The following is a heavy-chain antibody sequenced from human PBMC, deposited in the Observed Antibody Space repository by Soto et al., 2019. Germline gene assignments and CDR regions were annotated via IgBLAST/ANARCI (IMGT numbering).Heavy chain of an antibody. Sequence: TLSLTRTIFGSSFYNNFWGWIWQPPGKGLEWIGYVYFDGHTDYNPSLESRVTIAVDTSKNQFSLRLTSVIAAVTAVYYCARTYDSSGYLPLDVWGQGTTVT. D-gene: IGHD3-22*01. J-gene: IGHJ6*02. CDR2: VYFDGHT. CDR3: ARTYDSSGYLPLDV. V-gene: IGHV4-59*01. CDR1: GSSFYNNF.